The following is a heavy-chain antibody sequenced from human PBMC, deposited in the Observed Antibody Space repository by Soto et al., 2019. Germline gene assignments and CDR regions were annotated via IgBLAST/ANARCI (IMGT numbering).Heavy chain of an antibody. Sequence: QVQLQESGPGLVKPSETLSLTCSVSGDSINNYYWSWIRQPPGKGLEWIGFVHYTGSANYNPSLNSRVTISVGTSKKQFSLRLSSVTAADSGVYYCAREGASRFRGFHYWGQGTLVTVSS. CDR1: GDSINNYY. D-gene: IGHD2-2*01. J-gene: IGHJ4*02. CDR3: AREGASRFRGFHY. CDR2: VHYTGSA. V-gene: IGHV4-59*01.